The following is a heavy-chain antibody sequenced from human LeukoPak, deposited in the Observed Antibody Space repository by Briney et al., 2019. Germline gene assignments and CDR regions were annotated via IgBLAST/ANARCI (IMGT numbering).Heavy chain of an antibody. CDR2: IYNSGST. CDR1: GGSISSYY. CDR3: AREGGGSYLSYYYYYMDV. Sequence: ASETLSLTYTLSGGSISSYYWSWLRQPPGKGLEWVGYIYNSGSTNYNPSLKSRVTISVDTSKNQFSLKLSSVTAADTAVYYCAREGGGSYLSYYYYYMDVWGKGTTVTVSS. D-gene: IGHD1-26*01. J-gene: IGHJ6*03. V-gene: IGHV4-59*01.